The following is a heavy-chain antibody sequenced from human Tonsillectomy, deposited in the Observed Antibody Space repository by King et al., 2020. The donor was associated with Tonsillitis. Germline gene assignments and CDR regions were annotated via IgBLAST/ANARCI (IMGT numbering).Heavy chain of an antibody. CDR1: GFTFSSYA. V-gene: IGHV3-23*04. CDR3: AKGSRGYGAYASQGAFDY. Sequence: VQLVESGGGLVQPGGSLRLSCAASGFTFSSYAMSWVRQAPGQGLEWVSSTLGSGTGPYHAHSVKGRFTIARDTSKNTLFLQMNSLRVEDTAVYYCAKGSRGYGAYASQGAFDYWGQGALVTVSS. D-gene: IGHD5-12*01. CDR2: TLGSGTGP. J-gene: IGHJ4*02.